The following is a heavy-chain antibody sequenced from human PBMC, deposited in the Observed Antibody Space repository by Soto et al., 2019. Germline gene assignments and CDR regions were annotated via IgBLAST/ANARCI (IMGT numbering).Heavy chain of an antibody. J-gene: IGHJ4*02. V-gene: IGHV4-30-4*01. Sequence: SETLSLTCTVSGGSISSGDYYWSWIRQPPGKGLEWIGYIYYSGSTYYNPSLKSRVTISVDTSKNQFSLKLSSVTAADTAVYYCARNLYSSGWYFDYWGQGTLVTVSS. CDR1: GGSISSGDYY. CDR2: IYYSGST. CDR3: ARNLYSSGWYFDY. D-gene: IGHD6-19*01.